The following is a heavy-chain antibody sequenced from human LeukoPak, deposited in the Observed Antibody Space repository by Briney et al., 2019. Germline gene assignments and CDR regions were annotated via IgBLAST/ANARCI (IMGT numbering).Heavy chain of an antibody. V-gene: IGHV4-59*01. CDR2: IYYSGST. CDR1: GGSISSYY. Sequence: SETLSLTCTVSGGSISSYYWSWIRQPPGKGRERMGYIYYSGSTNYNPSLKSRVTISVDTSKNQFSLTLSSVTAADTAVYYCAREAYGYSYGYGFDYWGQGTLVTVSS. J-gene: IGHJ4*02. CDR3: AREAYGYSYGYGFDY. D-gene: IGHD5-18*01.